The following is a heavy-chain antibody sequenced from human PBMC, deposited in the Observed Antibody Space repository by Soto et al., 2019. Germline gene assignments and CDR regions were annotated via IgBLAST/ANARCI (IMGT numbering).Heavy chain of an antibody. J-gene: IGHJ3*01. CDR2: INSDGSNT. CDR1: GCTSMVYC. Sequence: WESXRLSCSSSGCTSMVYCMRWVRQAPGKGPVWVSHINSDGSNTNYADSVKGRFNISRDNAENTLYLQMNSLRAEDTAVYYCVRDRGPKDDFALWGKGTM. CDR3: VRDRGPKDDFAL. D-gene: IGHD3-16*01. V-gene: IGHV3-74*01.